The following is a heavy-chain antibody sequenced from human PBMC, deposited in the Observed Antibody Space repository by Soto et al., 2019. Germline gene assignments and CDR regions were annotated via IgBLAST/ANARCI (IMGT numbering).Heavy chain of an antibody. Sequence: ASVKVSCKASGYTFTSYGISWVRQAPGQGLEWMGWISAYNGNTNYAQKLQGRVTMTTDTSTSTAYMELRSLRSDDTAVYYCARDHGYSYGYNYYGMDVWGQGTMVTVSS. D-gene: IGHD5-18*01. CDR2: ISAYNGNT. J-gene: IGHJ6*02. CDR1: GYTFTSYG. V-gene: IGHV1-18*04. CDR3: ARDHGYSYGYNYYGMDV.